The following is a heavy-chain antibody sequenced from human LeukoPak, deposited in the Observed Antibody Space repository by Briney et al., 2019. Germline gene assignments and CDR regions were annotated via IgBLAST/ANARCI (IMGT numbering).Heavy chain of an antibody. CDR2: ISSSGYYI. J-gene: IGHJ4*02. CDR1: GFTFSNYN. V-gene: IGHV3-21*01. CDR3: AKDQGRYCSSTSCHGGFDY. Sequence: GGSLRLSCAASGFTFSNYNMNWVRQAPGKGLEWVSSISSSGYYISYADSVKGRFTISRDNAKNSLYLQMNSLRAEDTAVYYCAKDQGRYCSSTSCHGGFDYWGQGTLVTVSS. D-gene: IGHD2-2*01.